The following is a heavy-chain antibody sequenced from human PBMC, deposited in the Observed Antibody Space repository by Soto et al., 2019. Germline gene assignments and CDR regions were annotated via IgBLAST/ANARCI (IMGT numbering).Heavy chain of an antibody. CDR2: INHSGST. D-gene: IGHD6-6*01. V-gene: IGHV4-34*01. J-gene: IGHJ6*02. CDR3: ALLMAARLYYGMDV. CDR1: GGSFSGYY. Sequence: QVQLQQWGAGLLKPSETLSLTCAVYGGSFSGYYWSWIRQPPGKGLEWIGEINHSGSTNYNPSLKSRVTISVDTSKNQFSLKLSSVTAADTAVYYCALLMAARLYYGMDVWGQGTTVTVSS.